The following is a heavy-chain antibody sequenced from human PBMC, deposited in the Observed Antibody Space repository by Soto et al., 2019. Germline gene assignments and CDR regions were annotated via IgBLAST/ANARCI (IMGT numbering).Heavy chain of an antibody. V-gene: IGHV3-23*01. CDR2: ISGSGGST. D-gene: IGHD3-9*01. CDR3: AKGGAYYDILTGYPDYYYYYYMDV. Sequence: EVQLLESGGGLVQPGGSLRLSCAASGFTFSSYAMSWVRQAPGKGLEWVSAISGSGGSTYYADSVKGRFTISRDNSKNTLYLQMNSLRAEDTAVYYCAKGGAYYDILTGYPDYYYYYYMDVWGKGTTVTVSS. CDR1: GFTFSSYA. J-gene: IGHJ6*03.